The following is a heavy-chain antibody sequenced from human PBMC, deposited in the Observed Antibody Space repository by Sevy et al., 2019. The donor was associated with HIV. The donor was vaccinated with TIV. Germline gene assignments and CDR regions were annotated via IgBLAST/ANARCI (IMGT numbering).Heavy chain of an antibody. Sequence: GESLKISCVASGFTFSSYSMHWVRQAPGKGLEWVSSVSSSSDYIYYADSVKGRFTISRDNAKNSLYLQMNSLRVEDTAVYYCAKSWGSITAAGLDYWGQGTLVTVSS. D-gene: IGHD6-13*01. CDR2: VSSSSDYI. CDR1: GFTFSSYS. CDR3: AKSWGSITAAGLDY. V-gene: IGHV3-21*01. J-gene: IGHJ4*02.